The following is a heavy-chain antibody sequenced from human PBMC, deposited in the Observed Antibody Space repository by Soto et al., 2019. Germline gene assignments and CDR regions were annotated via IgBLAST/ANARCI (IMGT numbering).Heavy chain of an antibody. CDR3: AKSDSGYYSHY. D-gene: IGHD3-22*01. V-gene: IGHV3-7*01. CDR1: GFTFSSYW. Sequence: AGGSLRLSCAASGFTFSSYWMSWVRQAPGKGLEWVANIKQDGSEKYYVDSVKGRFTISRDNAKNSLYLQMNSLRAEDAAVYYCAKSDSGYYSHYWGQGTLVTVSS. J-gene: IGHJ4*02. CDR2: IKQDGSEK.